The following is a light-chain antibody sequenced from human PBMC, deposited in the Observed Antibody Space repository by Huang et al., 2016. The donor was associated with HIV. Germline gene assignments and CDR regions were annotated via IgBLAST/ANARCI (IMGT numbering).Light chain of an antibody. V-gene: IGKV3-11*01. CDR2: DAS. J-gene: IGKJ5*01. CDR1: QSVNSY. CDR3: QQRKYWPPIT. Sequence: ETVLTQSPATLSLSPGERATLSCRASQSVNSYLAWYQQKPGQTPRLLISDASNRATGIPARFSGSGSGTDFTLTISSLEPEDFAVYYCQQRKYWPPITFGQGTRLEI.